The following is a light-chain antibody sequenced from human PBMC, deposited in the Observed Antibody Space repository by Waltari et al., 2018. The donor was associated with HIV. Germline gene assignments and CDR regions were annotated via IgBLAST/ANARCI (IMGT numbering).Light chain of an antibody. V-gene: IGKV1-39*01. J-gene: IGKJ3*01. CDR1: QTIDSY. CDR2: AAS. CDR3: QESFSDTFT. Sequence: DIQMTQSPSSLSASIGDKVTITCRASQTIDSYLNWYQQKSGKAPKLLIYAASTLQSGVPSRISGSRSGTDFTLTIASLQPEDVAIYFCQESFSDTFTFGPGTKVEI.